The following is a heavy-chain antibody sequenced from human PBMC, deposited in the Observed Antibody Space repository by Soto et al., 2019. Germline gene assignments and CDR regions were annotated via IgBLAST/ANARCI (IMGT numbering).Heavy chain of an antibody. Sequence: PGGSLRLSCAASGFTFSHHYFSWIRQAPGKGLEWVSYIDLSNNDIYYADSVEGRFTISRYNAKSSVSLQMNSLKTEDTAVYYCARGHYGLDVWGQGTSVTVSS. CDR3: ARGHYGLDV. CDR2: IDLSNNDI. J-gene: IGHJ6*02. V-gene: IGHV3-11*01. CDR1: GFTFSHHY.